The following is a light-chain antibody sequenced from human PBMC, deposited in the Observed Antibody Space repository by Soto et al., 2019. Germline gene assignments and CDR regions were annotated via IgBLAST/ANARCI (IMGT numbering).Light chain of an antibody. V-gene: IGLV2-14*01. Sequence: QPASVSGSPGQSITISCTGTSSDVGGYKYVSWYQQHPGKAPKVMIYEVSNRPSGVSNRFSGSKSGNTASLTISGLQADDEADYYCSSYTSSTTYVFGPGTKLTVL. CDR1: SSDVGGYKY. CDR3: SSYTSSTTYV. J-gene: IGLJ1*01. CDR2: EVS.